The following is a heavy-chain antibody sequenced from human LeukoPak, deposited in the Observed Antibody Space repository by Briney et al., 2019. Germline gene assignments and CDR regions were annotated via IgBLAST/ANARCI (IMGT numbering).Heavy chain of an antibody. CDR2: ISGGGGST. CDR1: GFTFSSYA. V-gene: IGHV3-23*01. D-gene: IGHD6-13*01. J-gene: IGHJ4*02. CDR3: AKGGSSSWYMAYFDY. Sequence: PGGSLRLSCAASGFTFSSYAMSWVRQAPGKGLEWVPAISGGGGSTHYADSVKGRFTISRDNSKNTLYLQMNSLRAEDTAVYYCAKGGSSSWYMAYFDYWGQGTLVTVSS.